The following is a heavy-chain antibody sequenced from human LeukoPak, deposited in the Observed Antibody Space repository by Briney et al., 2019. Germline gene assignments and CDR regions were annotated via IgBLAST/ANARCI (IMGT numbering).Heavy chain of an antibody. CDR2: ISAYNGNT. Sequence: ASVKVSCKASGYTFTSYGISWVRQAPGQGLEWMGWISAYNGNTNYAQKLQGRVTMTTDTSTSTAYMELRSLRSDDTAVYYCARLRKDYYGSGSPYYMDVWGKGTTVTISS. V-gene: IGHV1-18*01. J-gene: IGHJ6*03. D-gene: IGHD3-10*01. CDR3: ARLRKDYYGSGSPYYMDV. CDR1: GYTFTSYG.